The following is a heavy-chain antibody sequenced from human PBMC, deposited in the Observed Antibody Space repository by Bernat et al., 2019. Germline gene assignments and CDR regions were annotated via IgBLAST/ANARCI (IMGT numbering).Heavy chain of an antibody. Sequence: QVQLVQSGAEVKKPGSSVKVSCKASGGTFSSYTISWVRQAPGQGLEWMGRVIPILGIANYARKFQSRVTITADKSTSTAYMELSSLGSEDTAVYYWAIVAHGGNDVYWGQGTLVTVSS. D-gene: IGHD4-23*01. J-gene: IGHJ4*02. CDR2: VIPILGIA. CDR1: GGTFSSYT. V-gene: IGHV1-69*02. CDR3: AIVAHGGNDVY.